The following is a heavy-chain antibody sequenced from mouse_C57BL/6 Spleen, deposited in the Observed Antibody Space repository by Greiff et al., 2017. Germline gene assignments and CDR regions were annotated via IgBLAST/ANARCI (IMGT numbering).Heavy chain of an antibody. V-gene: IGHV5-4*01. CDR1: GFTFSSYA. J-gene: IGHJ2*01. D-gene: IGHD1-1*01. Sequence: EVQLVESGGGLVKPGGSLKLSCAASGFTFSSYAMSWVRQTPEKRLEWVATISDGGSYTYDPDNVKGRFTISRDNAKNNLYLQMSHLKSEDTAMYYCAKEDGSSLDYWGQGTTLTVSS. CDR2: ISDGGSYT. CDR3: AKEDGSSLDY.